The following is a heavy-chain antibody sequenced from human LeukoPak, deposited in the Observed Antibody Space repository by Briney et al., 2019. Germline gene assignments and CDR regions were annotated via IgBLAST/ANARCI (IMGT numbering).Heavy chain of an antibody. CDR3: ARAGVDDYGGNGDFDY. CDR1: GGSIISSDYH. J-gene: IGHJ4*02. Sequence: SETLSLTCTVSGGSIISSDYHWGWVRQPPGKGLEWIGTISHSGSTNYNPSLKSRVTISVDTSKNQFSLKLSSVTAADTAVYYCARAGVDDYGGNGDFDYWGQGTLVTVSS. V-gene: IGHV4-39*07. CDR2: ISHSGST. D-gene: IGHD4-23*01.